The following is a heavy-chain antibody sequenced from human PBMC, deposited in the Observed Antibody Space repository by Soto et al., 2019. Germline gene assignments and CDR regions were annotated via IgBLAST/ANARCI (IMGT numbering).Heavy chain of an antibody. CDR2: ISSLNGNT. V-gene: IGHV1-18*04. J-gene: IGHJ5*02. CDR3: ARGTVTSGRWFGP. D-gene: IGHD4-17*01. CDR1: DSTFTGYT. Sequence: QVHLVQSETEVKEPGASVTVSCKTSDSTFTGYTINWVRQAPGQGLEWLGWISSLNGNTNYARKYQGRLTMTTNTSATTAYMERRSLRSDDTAVYFCARGTVTSGRWFGPWGQGTLVTVSS.